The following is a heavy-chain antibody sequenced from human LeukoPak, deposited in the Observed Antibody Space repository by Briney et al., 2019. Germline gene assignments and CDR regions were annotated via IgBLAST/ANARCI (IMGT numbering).Heavy chain of an antibody. V-gene: IGHV3-66*01. CDR2: IFGAGGT. CDR3: AREFVYGEPFDP. Sequence: AGGSLRLSCAASGFIVSSNYMSWVRQAPGKGLEWASVIFGAGGTYYADSVKGRFTISRDNSKNTVYLQMNSLRAEDTAVYFCAREFVYGEPFDPWGQGTLVTVSS. D-gene: IGHD4-17*01. J-gene: IGHJ5*02. CDR1: GFIVSSNY.